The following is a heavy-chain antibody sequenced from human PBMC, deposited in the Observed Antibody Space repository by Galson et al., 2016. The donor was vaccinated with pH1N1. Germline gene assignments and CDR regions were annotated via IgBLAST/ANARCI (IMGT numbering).Heavy chain of an antibody. V-gene: IGHV3-30*04. D-gene: IGHD4-11*01. CDR1: GFTFSRHA. CDR2: ISKDGNNV. J-gene: IGHJ4*02. CDR3: ARSRDFSFDY. Sequence: SLRLSCAASGFTFSRHAMHWVRQAPGKGLECVALISKDGNNVYYADSVKGRFTISRDSSNNTLYLQMNSLRTEDTAIYYCARSRDFSFDYWGQGALVTVAS.